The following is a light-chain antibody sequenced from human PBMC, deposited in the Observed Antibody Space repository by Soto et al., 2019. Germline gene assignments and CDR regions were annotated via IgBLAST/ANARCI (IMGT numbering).Light chain of an antibody. CDR2: KAS. CDR3: HQRSDWPWT. V-gene: IGKV1-5*03. J-gene: IGKJ1*01. Sequence: DIQMTQSPSTLSASVGDRVTITCRASQSISSWLAWYQQKPGKAPKLLIYKASSLESGVPSRFSGSGSGTEFTLTISSLEPEDFAVYYCHQRSDWPWTFGQGTKVEVK. CDR1: QSISSW.